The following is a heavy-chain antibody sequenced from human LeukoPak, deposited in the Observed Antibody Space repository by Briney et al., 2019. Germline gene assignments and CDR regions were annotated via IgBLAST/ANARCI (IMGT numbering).Heavy chain of an antibody. CDR2: TNENGGAQ. D-gene: IGHD3-22*01. CDR3: RFYTSGSDY. Sequence: GGSLRLSCAASGFTSSDYWMAWVRQAPGKGLEWVGNTNENGGAQFYVDSVKGRFTVSRDNSKNTLYLQMNSLRVEDTAVYYCRFYTSGSDYWGQGTLVTVSS. V-gene: IGHV3-7*03. J-gene: IGHJ4*02. CDR1: GFTSSDYW.